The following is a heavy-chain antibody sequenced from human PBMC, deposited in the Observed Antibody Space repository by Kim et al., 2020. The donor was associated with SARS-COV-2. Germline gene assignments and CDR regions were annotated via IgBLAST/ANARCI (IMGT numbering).Heavy chain of an antibody. V-gene: IGHV3-48*03. Sequence: TIYYADSVKGRFTISRDNAKNSLYLRMNSLRAEDTADYYCARDFLYSFDYWGQGTLVTVSS. J-gene: IGHJ4*02. D-gene: IGHD2-15*01. CDR2: TI. CDR3: ARDFLYSFDY.